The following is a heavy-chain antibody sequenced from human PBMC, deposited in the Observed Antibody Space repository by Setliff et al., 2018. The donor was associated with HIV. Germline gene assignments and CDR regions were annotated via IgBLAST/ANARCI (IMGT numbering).Heavy chain of an antibody. CDR1: GGSISSGSYY. CDR2: IYTSEST. V-gene: IGHV4-61*09. CDR3: ARGIDWGHFYYYYMDV. D-gene: IGHD7-27*01. J-gene: IGHJ6*03. Sequence: SETLSLTCTVSGGSISSGSYYWSWIRQPAGKGLEWIGHIYTSESTNYNPSLKSRVTISVDTSKNQFSLKLSSVTAADTAVYYCARGIDWGHFYYYYMDVWGKGTTVTVSS.